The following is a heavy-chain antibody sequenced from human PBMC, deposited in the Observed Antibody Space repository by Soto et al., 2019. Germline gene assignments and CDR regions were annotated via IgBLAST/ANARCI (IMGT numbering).Heavy chain of an antibody. Sequence: GGSLRLSCAASGFTFSSYWMSWVRQAPGKGLEWVANIKQDGSEKYYVDSVKGRFTISRDNAKNSLYLQMNSLRAEDTAVYYGARLLGYSNPENLFDYWGQETLVTVSS. J-gene: IGHJ4*02. V-gene: IGHV3-7*01. CDR1: GFTFSSYW. CDR2: IKQDGSEK. CDR3: ARLLGYSNPENLFDY. D-gene: IGHD6-13*01.